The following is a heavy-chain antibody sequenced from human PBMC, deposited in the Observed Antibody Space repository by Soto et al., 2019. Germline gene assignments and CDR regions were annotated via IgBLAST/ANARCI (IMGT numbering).Heavy chain of an antibody. J-gene: IGHJ6*02. CDR3: ARLPDYSYYYGMDV. CDR1: GFTVSSNY. V-gene: IGHV3-53*01. Sequence: EVQLVKSGGGLIQPGGSLRLSCAASGFTVSSNYMSWVRQAPGKGLEWVSLIYSGGNTYYADSVKGRFTISRDNSKNTLFLQMNSLRAEDTAVYYCARLPDYSYYYGMDVWGQGTTVTVSS. CDR2: IYSGGNT.